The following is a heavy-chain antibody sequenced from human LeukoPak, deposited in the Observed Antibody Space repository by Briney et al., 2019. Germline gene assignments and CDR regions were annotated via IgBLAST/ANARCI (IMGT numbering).Heavy chain of an antibody. CDR2: ISSSSSYI. CDR1: GFTFSSYS. J-gene: IGHJ4*02. V-gene: IGHV3-21*04. CDR3: AKDVVVVVAATPSY. D-gene: IGHD2-15*01. Sequence: GGSLRLSCAASGFTFSSYSMNWVRHAPGKGLEWVSSISSSSSYIYYADSVKGRFTISRDNAKNSLYLQMNSLRAEDTAVYYCAKDVVVVVAATPSYWGQGTLVTVSS.